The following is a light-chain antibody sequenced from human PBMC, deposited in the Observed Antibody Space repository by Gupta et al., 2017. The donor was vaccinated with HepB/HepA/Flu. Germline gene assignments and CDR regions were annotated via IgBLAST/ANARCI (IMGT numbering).Light chain of an antibody. V-gene: IGKV3-20*01. CDR2: GAS. CDR1: QSVSSSY. CDR3: QQEGSSPGI. J-gene: IGKJ2*02. Sequence: EIVLTQSPGTLSLSPGERATLSCRASQSVSSSYLAWYQQKPGQAPRLLIYGASSRATGIPDRFSGSGSGTEFTLTISRREPEDFAVYYCQQEGSSPGIFGQGTXLEIK.